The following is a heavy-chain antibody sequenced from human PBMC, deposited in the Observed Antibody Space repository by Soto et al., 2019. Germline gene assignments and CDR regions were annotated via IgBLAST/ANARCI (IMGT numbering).Heavy chain of an antibody. CDR2: INHSGST. CDR1: GGSFSGYY. V-gene: IGHV4-34*01. D-gene: IGHD2-2*01. CDR3: ARFKGDIVVVPAAPVNYYYYYYMDV. Sequence: SETLSLTCAVYGGSFSGYYWSWIRQPPGKGLEWIGEINHSGSTNYNPSLKSRVTISVDTSKNQFSLKLSSVTAADTAVYYCARFKGDIVVVPAAPVNYYYYYYMDVWGKGTTVTVSS. J-gene: IGHJ6*03.